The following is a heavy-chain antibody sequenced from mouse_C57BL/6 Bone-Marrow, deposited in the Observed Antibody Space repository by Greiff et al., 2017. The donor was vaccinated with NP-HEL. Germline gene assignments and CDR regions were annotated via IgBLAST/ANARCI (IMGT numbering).Heavy chain of an antibody. CDR2: IDPSDSYT. V-gene: IGHV1-69*01. D-gene: IGHD1-1*01. J-gene: IGHJ3*01. CDR1: GYTFTSYW. CDR3: ARWDYYGSSVWFAY. Sequence: VQLQQPGAELVMPGASVKLSCKASGYTFTSYWMHWVKQRPGQGLEWIGEIDPSDSYTNYNKKFKGKSTLTVDKSSSTAYMQLSSLTSEDSAVYYCARWDYYGSSVWFAYWGQGTLVTVSA.